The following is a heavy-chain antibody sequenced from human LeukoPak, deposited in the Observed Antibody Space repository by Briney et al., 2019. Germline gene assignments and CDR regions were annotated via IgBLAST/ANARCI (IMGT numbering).Heavy chain of an antibody. D-gene: IGHD4-17*01. CDR2: ISGSDGST. J-gene: IGHJ3*02. V-gene: IGHV3-23*01. CDR3: AKHTVTTLPSAFHI. CDR1: GLPLRAYA. Sequence: PGGYPRLSCAASGLPLRAYAMSWVRHAPGKGLEWVSGISGSDGSTYYADSVKGRFTISRDTSKNTLYLQMNSLRAEDTAVYYCAKHTVTTLPSAFHIWGQGTLVTVSS.